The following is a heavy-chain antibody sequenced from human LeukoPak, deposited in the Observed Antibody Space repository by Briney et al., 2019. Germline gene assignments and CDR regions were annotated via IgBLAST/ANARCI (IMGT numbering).Heavy chain of an antibody. Sequence: SESLSLTCTVAGGSISSSSSCWGWLRQPPWKGLEWIGSIYYSWSTYYNPSLKSRVTTSVDTSKNQFSLKLSSVTAADTAVYYCARIHSSGWYDYWGQGTLVTVSS. J-gene: IGHJ4*02. CDR1: GGSISSSSSC. V-gene: IGHV4-39*01. CDR2: IYYSWST. D-gene: IGHD6-19*01. CDR3: ARIHSSGWYDY.